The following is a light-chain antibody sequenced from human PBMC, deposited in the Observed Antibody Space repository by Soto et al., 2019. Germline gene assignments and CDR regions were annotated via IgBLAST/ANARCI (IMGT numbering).Light chain of an antibody. J-gene: IGLJ1*01. CDR2: EVS. Sequence: SVLTQPASVSGSPGQSITISCTGTSSDIGGYNYVSWYQQHPGKAPKLMMYEVSNRPSGVSDRFSGSKSGNTASLTISGLQAEGDAYYYCSSYTRNFRRVVGTRTKFTVL. CDR1: SSDIGGYNY. V-gene: IGLV2-14*01. CDR3: SSYTRNFRRV.